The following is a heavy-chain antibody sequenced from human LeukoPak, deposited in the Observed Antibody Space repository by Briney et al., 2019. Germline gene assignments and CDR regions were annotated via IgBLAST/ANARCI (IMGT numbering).Heavy chain of an antibody. CDR1: GGSIRNYY. CDR2: VYHTGNT. V-gene: IGHV4-59*03. Sequence: SETLSLTCTVSGGSIRNYYWSWIRQPPGMGLEWIGYVYHTGNTKYNPSLESRATISIDTSKNQFSLKLSSVTAADSAVYYCAKSDGSGSYFDYWGQGTLVTVS. D-gene: IGHD3-10*01. J-gene: IGHJ4*02. CDR3: AKSDGSGSYFDY.